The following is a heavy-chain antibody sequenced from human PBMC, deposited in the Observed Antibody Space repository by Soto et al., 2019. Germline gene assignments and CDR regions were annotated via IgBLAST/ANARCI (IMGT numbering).Heavy chain of an antibody. V-gene: IGHV4-31*03. D-gene: IGHD6-13*01. CDR1: GGSISSGGYY. Sequence: QVQLQESGPGLVKPSQTLSLTCTVSGGSISSGGYYWGWIRQHPGKGLECIGYIYYSGSNYYNPSLKSRVIISIDTSNNQFSLRLSSVTAADTAVYYCATQNQQLELDYWGQGTLVTVSS. CDR2: IYYSGSN. J-gene: IGHJ4*02. CDR3: ATQNQQLELDY.